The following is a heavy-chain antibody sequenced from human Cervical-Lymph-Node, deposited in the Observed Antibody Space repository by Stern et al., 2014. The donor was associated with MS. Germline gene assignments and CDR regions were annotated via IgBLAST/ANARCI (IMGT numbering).Heavy chain of an antibody. J-gene: IGHJ4*02. Sequence: VQLVQSGAELKKPGESLRISCKGSGYSLTNNWIGWVRQMPGKGLEWMGIIYPGDSETRYSPSFQGQVPISADKSTNTAYLQWSSLKASDTAMYYCARGRGIALRPDYWGQGTLVTVSS. CDR2: IYPGDSET. D-gene: IGHD6-13*01. V-gene: IGHV5-51*03. CDR1: GYSLTNNW. CDR3: ARGRGIALRPDY.